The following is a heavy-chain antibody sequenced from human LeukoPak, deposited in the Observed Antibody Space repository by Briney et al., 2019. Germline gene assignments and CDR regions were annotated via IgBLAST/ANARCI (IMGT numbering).Heavy chain of an antibody. Sequence: GGSLRLSCAASGFTFSDYYMSWVRQAPGKGLEWVSAISGSGGCTYYADSVKGRFTISRDNSKNTLYLQMNSLRAEDTAVYYCAKDEYTTSPVTFDYWGQGTLVTVSS. V-gene: IGHV3-23*01. D-gene: IGHD6-6*01. CDR1: GFTFSDYY. CDR3: AKDEYTTSPVTFDY. CDR2: ISGSGGCT. J-gene: IGHJ4*02.